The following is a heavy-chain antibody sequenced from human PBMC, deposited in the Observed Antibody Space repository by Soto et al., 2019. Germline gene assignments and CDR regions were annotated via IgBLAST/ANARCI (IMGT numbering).Heavy chain of an antibody. D-gene: IGHD3-10*01. J-gene: IGHJ3*02. CDR1: GGSISSYY. Sequence: SETLSVTCTVSGGSISSYYWSWIRQPAGKGLEWIGRIYTSGSTNYNPSLKSRVTMSVDTSKNQFSLKLSSVTAADTAVYYCARVMYRPYGSGSYYAFDIWGHGTMVTVSS. CDR2: IYTSGST. V-gene: IGHV4-4*07. CDR3: ARVMYRPYGSGSYYAFDI.